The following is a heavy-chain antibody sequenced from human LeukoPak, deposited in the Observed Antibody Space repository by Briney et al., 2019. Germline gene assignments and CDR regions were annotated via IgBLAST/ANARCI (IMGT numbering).Heavy chain of an antibody. D-gene: IGHD2-15*01. CDR1: GFTFSSYA. J-gene: IGHJ3*02. CDR3: AREYCSGGSCYTLDAFDI. V-gene: IGHV3-30*02. Sequence: GGSLRLSCAASGFTFSSYAMHWVRQAPGKGLEWVAFIRYDGSNKYYADSVKGRFTISRDNAKNSLYLQMNSLRAEDTAVYYCAREYCSGGSCYTLDAFDIWGQGTMVTVSS. CDR2: IRYDGSNK.